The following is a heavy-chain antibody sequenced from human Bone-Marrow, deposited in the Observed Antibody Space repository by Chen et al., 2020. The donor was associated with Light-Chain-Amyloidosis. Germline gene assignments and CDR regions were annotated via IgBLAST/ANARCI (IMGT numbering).Heavy chain of an antibody. D-gene: IGHD3-22*01. CDR3: AGMDRSGYYHFQY. V-gene: IGHV3-66*01. J-gene: IGHJ4*02. CDR1: GFSFKTAW. CDR2: IFSGGNT. Sequence: EVQLVESGGGLVESGGSLRLSCEASGFSFKTAWMSWVRQAPGKGLEWVSVIFSGGNTYYADSVKGRFTISRDNSKNTLYLQMNSLRAEDTAVYYCAGMDRSGYYHFQYWGQGTLVTVSS.